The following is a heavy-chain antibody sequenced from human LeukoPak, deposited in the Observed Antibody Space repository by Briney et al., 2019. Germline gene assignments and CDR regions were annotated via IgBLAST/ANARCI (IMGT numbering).Heavy chain of an antibody. CDR1: GFTFSSFW. D-gene: IGHD5-18*01. V-gene: IGHV3-7*01. Sequence: GGSLRLSCAASGFTFSSFWMNWVRQAPGKGLEWVANIKQDGSERYYVDSVRGRFTISRDNAKKSLYLKMNSLRAEDTAVYYCARLHTAMVVDAFDIWGQGTMVTDSS. J-gene: IGHJ3*02. CDR2: IKQDGSER. CDR3: ARLHTAMVVDAFDI.